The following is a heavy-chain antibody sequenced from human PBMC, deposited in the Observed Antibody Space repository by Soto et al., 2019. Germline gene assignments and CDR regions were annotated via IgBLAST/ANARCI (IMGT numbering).Heavy chain of an antibody. CDR2: IYHTGST. CDR1: GGSISSSDSY. J-gene: IGHJ5*02. CDR3: ARGRDVAISTGVHWFDP. Sequence: QVQLQESGPGLVKPSQTLSLTCSVSGGSISSSDSYWSWIRQHPGKGLEWFGYIYHTGSTYYNPSRKRGVTMSVDKSKNQFARELASVTAAGRAVYFCARGRDVAISTGVHWFDPWGQGTLVTVSS. D-gene: IGHD3-9*01. V-gene: IGHV4-31*03.